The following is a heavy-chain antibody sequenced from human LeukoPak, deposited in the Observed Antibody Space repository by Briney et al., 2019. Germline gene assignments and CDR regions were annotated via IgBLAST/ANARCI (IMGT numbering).Heavy chain of an antibody. CDR2: INHSGST. J-gene: IGHJ4*02. D-gene: IGHD6-19*01. Sequence: SETLSLTCAVYGGSFSGYYWSWIRQPPGKGLEWIGEINHSGSTNYDPSLKSRVTISVDTSKNQFSLKLSSVTAADTAVYYCARGSGWYYWGQGTLVTVSS. CDR3: ARGSGWYY. CDR1: GGSFSGYY. V-gene: IGHV4-34*01.